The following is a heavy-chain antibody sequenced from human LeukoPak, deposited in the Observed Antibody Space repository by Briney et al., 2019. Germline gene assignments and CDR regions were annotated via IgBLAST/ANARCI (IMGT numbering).Heavy chain of an antibody. CDR2: ISGSGGNT. Sequence: GGSLRLSCAASGFTFSIHAMSWVRQAPGKGLEWVSAISGSGGNTYYADSVKGRFTISRDNSKNTLYLQMNSLRAEDTAVYYCAKDPSYGSGSYYALWGQGTLVTVSS. CDR1: GFTFSIHA. CDR3: AKDPSYGSGSYYAL. V-gene: IGHV3-23*01. J-gene: IGHJ4*02. D-gene: IGHD3-10*01.